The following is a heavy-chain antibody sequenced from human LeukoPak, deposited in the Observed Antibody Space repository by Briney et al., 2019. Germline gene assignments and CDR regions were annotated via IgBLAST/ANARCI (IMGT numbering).Heavy chain of an antibody. V-gene: IGHV4-39*07. D-gene: IGHD6-6*01. J-gene: IGHJ4*02. Sequence: PSETLSLTCTVSGGSISSSSYYWGWIRQPPGKGLEWIGSIYYSGSTYYNPSLKSRVTISVDTSKNQFSLKLSSVTAADTAVYYCARGSIAARLGYWGQGTLVTVSS. CDR3: ARGSIAARLGY. CDR1: GGSISSSSYY. CDR2: IYYSGST.